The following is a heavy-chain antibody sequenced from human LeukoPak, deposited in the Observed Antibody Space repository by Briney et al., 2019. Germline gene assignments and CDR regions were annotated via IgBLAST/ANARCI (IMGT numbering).Heavy chain of an antibody. Sequence: GGSLRLSCAVSGITLSNYGMSWVRQAPGKGLEWVAGISDSGGRTNYADSVKGRFTISRDNPKNTMYLQMNSLRAEDTAVYFCAKRGVVIRVILVGFHKEAYYFDSWGQGALVTVSS. D-gene: IGHD3-22*01. J-gene: IGHJ4*02. CDR3: AKRGVVIRVILVGFHKEAYYFDS. CDR1: GITLSNYG. V-gene: IGHV3-23*01. CDR2: ISDSGGRT.